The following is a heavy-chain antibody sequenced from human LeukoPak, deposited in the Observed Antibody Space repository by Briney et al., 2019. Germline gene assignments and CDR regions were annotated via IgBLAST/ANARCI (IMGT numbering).Heavy chain of an antibody. CDR2: MNPKTGNT. CDR3: ARGLFWFGDLKTHWFDP. D-gene: IGHD3-10*01. V-gene: IGHV1-8*01. CDR1: GYTFTSYD. J-gene: IGHJ5*02. Sequence: GASVKVSCKASGYTFTSYDINWVRQATGQGLGWMGWMNPKTGNTGYAQKFQGRVTMTRDTSISTAYMELISLRSEDTAVYYCARGLFWFGDLKTHWFDPWGQGTQVTVSS.